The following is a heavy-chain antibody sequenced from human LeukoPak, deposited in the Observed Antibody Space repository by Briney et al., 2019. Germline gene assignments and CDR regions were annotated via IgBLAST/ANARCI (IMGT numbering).Heavy chain of an antibody. CDR2: ISSSAITI. J-gene: IGHJ5*01. V-gene: IGHV3-48*03. CDR3: ARENGEDNDFWTGSNWFDS. Sequence: GGSLRLSCAASGFSVSSKYMSWVRQAPGKGLEWVAFISSSAITIYYADSVKGRFTISRDNAKNSLYLRMNSLRTEDTALYYCARENGEDNDFWTGSNWFDSWGQGTLVTVSS. CDR1: GFSVSSKY. D-gene: IGHD3/OR15-3a*01.